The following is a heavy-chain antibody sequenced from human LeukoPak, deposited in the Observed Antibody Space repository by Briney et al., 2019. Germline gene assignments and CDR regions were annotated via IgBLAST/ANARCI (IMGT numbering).Heavy chain of an antibody. V-gene: IGHV4-4*02. D-gene: IGHD3-3*01. Sequence: SGTLSLTCAVSGGSISSSNWWSWVRQPPGKGLEWIGRIYTSGSTNYNPSLKSRVTISVDTSKNQFSLKLSSVTAADTAVYYCARSAYDFWSPYYFDYWGQGTLVTVSS. CDR1: GGSISSSNW. J-gene: IGHJ4*02. CDR2: IYTSGST. CDR3: ARSAYDFWSPYYFDY.